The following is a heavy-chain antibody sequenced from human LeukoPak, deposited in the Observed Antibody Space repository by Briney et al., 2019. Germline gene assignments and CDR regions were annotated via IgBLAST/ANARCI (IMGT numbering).Heavy chain of an antibody. D-gene: IGHD3-9*01. J-gene: IGHJ3*02. V-gene: IGHV3-30*04. CDR3: AREMRLPHNEILIDRRAFDI. CDR2: ISHNAHFT. CDR1: GFDFSIFA. Sequence: GGSLRLSCAASGFDFSIFALHWVRQAPGKGLEWVATISHNAHFTNYADSVKGRFTVSRDNSKNMLHLQMGSLRAKETAVYYCAREMRLPHNEILIDRRAFDIWGQGTMVTVSS.